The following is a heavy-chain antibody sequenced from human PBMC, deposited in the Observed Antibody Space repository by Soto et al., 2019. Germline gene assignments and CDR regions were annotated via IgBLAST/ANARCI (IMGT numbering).Heavy chain of an antibody. Sequence: QVQLVESGGGLVKPGGSLRLSCAASGFTFSDYYMSWIREAPGKGLECVSYISLSGDTIYYADSVKGRFTISRDNAKNSLSLQMNSLKAEDTAVYYCARGTPWFSGAYWGQGTLVTVSS. CDR1: GFTFSDYY. CDR3: ARGTPWFSGAY. J-gene: IGHJ4*02. CDR2: ISLSGDTI. D-gene: IGHD1-26*01. V-gene: IGHV3-11*01.